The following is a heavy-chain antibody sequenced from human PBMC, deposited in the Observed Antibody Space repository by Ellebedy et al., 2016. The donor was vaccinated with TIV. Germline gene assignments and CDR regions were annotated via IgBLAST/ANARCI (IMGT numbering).Heavy chain of an antibody. CDR2: IWYDGSNK. Sequence: GGSLRLSXAASGFTFSSYGMHWVRQAPGKGLEWVAVIWYDGSNKYYADSVKGRFTISRDNSKNSFFLQMNSLRAEDTAMYYCATKRYGASDFWGQGTKVTVSS. D-gene: IGHD4-17*01. CDR3: ATKRYGASDF. V-gene: IGHV3-33*01. J-gene: IGHJ3*01. CDR1: GFTFSSYG.